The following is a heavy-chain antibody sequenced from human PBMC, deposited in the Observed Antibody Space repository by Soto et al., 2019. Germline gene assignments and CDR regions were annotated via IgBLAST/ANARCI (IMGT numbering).Heavy chain of an antibody. CDR3: RVWDGDASFYYYYGMDV. D-gene: IGHD4-17*01. V-gene: IGHV4-39*01. CDR1: GGSISISSYY. CDR2: IYYSGST. Sequence: PSETLSLTCTVSGGSISISSYYWCWIRQPPGKGLEWIGSIYYSGSTYYNPSLKSRVTISVDTSKNQFSLKLSSVTAADTAVYYCRVWDGDASFYYYYGMDVWGQGTTVTVSS. J-gene: IGHJ6*02.